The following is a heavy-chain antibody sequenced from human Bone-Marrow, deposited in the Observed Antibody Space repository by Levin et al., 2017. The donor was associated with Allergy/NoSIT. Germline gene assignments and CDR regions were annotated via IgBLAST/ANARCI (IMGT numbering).Heavy chain of an antibody. Sequence: SCAASGFTFDDYAMHWVRQAPGKGLEWVSGISWNSGSIGYADSVKGRFTISRDNAKNSLYLQMNSLRAEDTALYYCAKDGGYNCSGGSCYYSYYYYYGMDVWGQGTTVTVSS. CDR3: AKDGGYNCSGGSCYYSYYYYYGMDV. D-gene: IGHD2-15*01. V-gene: IGHV3-9*01. CDR1: GFTFDDYA. CDR2: ISWNSGSI. J-gene: IGHJ6*02.